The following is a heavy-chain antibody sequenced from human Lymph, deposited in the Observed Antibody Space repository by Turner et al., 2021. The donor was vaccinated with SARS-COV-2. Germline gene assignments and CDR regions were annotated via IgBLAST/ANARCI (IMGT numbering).Heavy chain of an antibody. Sequence: VQLVESGGGLVQPGGSLRLSCAASGITVSRNYMSWVRQARGKGLEWVSVIYSGGSSYYADSVKGRFTISRHNSKNTLYLQMNSLRAEDTAVYYCARDLDTAGGMDVWGQGTTVTVSS. D-gene: IGHD5-18*01. J-gene: IGHJ6*02. CDR2: IYSGGSS. CDR3: ARDLDTAGGMDV. V-gene: IGHV3-53*04. CDR1: GITVSRNY.